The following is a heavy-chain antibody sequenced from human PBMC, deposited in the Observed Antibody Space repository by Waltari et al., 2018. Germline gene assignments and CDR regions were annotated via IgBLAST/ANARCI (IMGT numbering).Heavy chain of an antibody. CDR1: GGSISSSSYY. CDR2: IYYSGST. D-gene: IGHD2-15*01. V-gene: IGHV4-39*07. Sequence: QLQLQESGPGLVKPSETLSLTCTVSGGSISSSSYYWGWIRQPPGKGLEWIGSIYYSGSTYYNPSLKSRVTISVDTSKNQFSLKLSSVTAADTAVYYCARVWGGDIVVVVAATHMYYFDYWGQGTLVTVSS. J-gene: IGHJ4*02. CDR3: ARVWGGDIVVVVAATHMYYFDY.